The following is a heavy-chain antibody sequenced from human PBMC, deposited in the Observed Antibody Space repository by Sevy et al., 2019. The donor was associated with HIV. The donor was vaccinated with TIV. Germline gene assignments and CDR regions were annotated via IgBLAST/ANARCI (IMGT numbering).Heavy chain of an antibody. CDR2: ISGISTTR. V-gene: IGHV3-48*01. CDR1: GFSFDGYS. CDR3: ARDTGSTSFFHDY. D-gene: IGHD2-2*01. Sequence: GGSLRLSCAASGFSFDGYSMNWVRQAPGKGLEWISYISGISTTRYYADSVKGRFTISRDNAKNSVYLQMNSLRAEDTGVYYCARDTGSTSFFHDYWGQGVLVTVSS. J-gene: IGHJ4*02.